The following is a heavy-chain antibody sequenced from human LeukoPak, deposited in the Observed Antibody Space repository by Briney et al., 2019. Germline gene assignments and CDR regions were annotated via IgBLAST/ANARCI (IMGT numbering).Heavy chain of an antibody. Sequence: PSETLSLTCTVSGDSITSYYWSWIRQPPGKGLEWIGYIYYPGSTSYNPSLKSRVAVSLDTSKNQFSLKVSSVTAADTAVYSCARQRDGYNWGFDYWGQGTLVTVSS. CDR1: GDSITSYY. V-gene: IGHV4-59*08. J-gene: IGHJ4*02. D-gene: IGHD5-24*01. CDR2: IYYPGST. CDR3: ARQRDGYNWGFDY.